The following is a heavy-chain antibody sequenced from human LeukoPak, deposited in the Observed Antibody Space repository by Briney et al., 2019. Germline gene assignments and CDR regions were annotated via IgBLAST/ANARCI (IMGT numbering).Heavy chain of an antibody. CDR2: IYHSRST. Sequence: SETLSLTCTVSGYSISSGYYWGWIRQPPGKGLEWIGRIYHSRSTYYNPSLKSRVTISVDTSKNQFSLQLSSVTAADTAVYYXXRVGYALRNHQYYFDYWGQGTLVTVYS. D-gene: IGHD1-14*01. V-gene: IGHV4-38-2*02. CDR3: XRVGYALRNHQYYFDY. J-gene: IGHJ4*02. CDR1: GYSISSGYY.